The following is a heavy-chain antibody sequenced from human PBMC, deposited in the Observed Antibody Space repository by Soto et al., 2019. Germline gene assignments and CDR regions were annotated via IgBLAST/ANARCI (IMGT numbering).Heavy chain of an antibody. CDR1: GGSFSGYY. Sequence: SETLSLTCAVYGGSFSGYYWSWIRQPPGKGLEWIGEINHSGSTNYNPSLKSRVTISVDTSKNQFSLKLSSVTAADTAVYYCARKSSSWYSIWFDPWGQGTLVTVS. CDR3: ARKSSSWYSIWFDP. CDR2: INHSGST. J-gene: IGHJ5*02. V-gene: IGHV4-34*01. D-gene: IGHD6-13*01.